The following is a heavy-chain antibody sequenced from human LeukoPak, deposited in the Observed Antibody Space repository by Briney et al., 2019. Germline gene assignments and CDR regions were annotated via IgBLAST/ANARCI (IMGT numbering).Heavy chain of an antibody. CDR2: INPNSGGT. CDR3: ARAWKQQLVEIDY. CDR1: GYTFTGYY. D-gene: IGHD6-13*01. Sequence: ASVKVSCKASGYTFTGYYMHWVRQAPGQGLEWMGCINPNSGGTNYAQKFQGRVTMTRDTSISTAYMELSRLRSDDTAVYYCARAWKQQLVEIDYWGQGTLVTVSS. V-gene: IGHV1-2*02. J-gene: IGHJ4*02.